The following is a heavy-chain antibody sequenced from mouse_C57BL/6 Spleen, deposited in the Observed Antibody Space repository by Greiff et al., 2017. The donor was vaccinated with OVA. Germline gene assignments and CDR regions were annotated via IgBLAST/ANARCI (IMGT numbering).Heavy chain of an antibody. CDR3: ARSYYAMDY. V-gene: IGHV1-42*01. CDR2: INPSTGGT. CDR1: GYSFTGYY. Sequence: VQLQQSGPELVKPGASVTISCKASGYSFTGYYMNWVKQSPEKSLEWIGEINPSTGGTTYNQKFKAKATLTVDKSSSTAYMQLKSLTSEDSAVYYCARSYYAMDYWGQGTSVTVSS. J-gene: IGHJ4*01.